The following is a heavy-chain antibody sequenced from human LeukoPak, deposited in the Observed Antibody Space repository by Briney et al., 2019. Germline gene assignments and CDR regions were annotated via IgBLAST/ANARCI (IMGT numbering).Heavy chain of an antibody. Sequence: QPGGSLRLSCAASGFTFDDYAMHWVRQAPGKGLEWVSGISWNSGSIGYADSVKGRFTISRDNAKNSLYLQMNSLRAEDTALYYCAKTILTGSPHDWYFDLWGRGTLVTVSS. V-gene: IGHV3-9*01. J-gene: IGHJ2*01. CDR3: AKTILTGSPHDWYFDL. D-gene: IGHD3-9*01. CDR1: GFTFDDYA. CDR2: ISWNSGSI.